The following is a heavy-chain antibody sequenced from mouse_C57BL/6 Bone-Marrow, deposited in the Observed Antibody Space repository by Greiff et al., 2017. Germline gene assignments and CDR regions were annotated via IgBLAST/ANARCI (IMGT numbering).Heavy chain of an antibody. CDR1: GYTFTDYY. D-gene: IGHD1-1*01. J-gene: IGHJ4*01. CDR3: AWAHLVYYSGRGAMDY. CDR2: IYNGSGNT. V-gene: IGHV1-76*01. Sequence: HVQLQQSGAELVRPGASVKLSCKASGYTFTDYYMNWVKQRPGQGLEWIARIYNGSGNTYYTEKFKGKSTLTAEKSSSTAYMQLSSRTSEDSAVYFYAWAHLVYYSGRGAMDYWGQGTSVTVSS.